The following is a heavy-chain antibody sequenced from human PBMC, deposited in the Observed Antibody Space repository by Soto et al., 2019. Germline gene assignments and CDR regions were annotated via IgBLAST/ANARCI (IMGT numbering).Heavy chain of an antibody. J-gene: IGHJ6*02. Sequence: GGSLRLSCAASGFTFRTFDIHWVRQSTGKGLDWVSTIDSSGYTYFPDSVKGRFTISRDFAENSLYPHLHSLGVEDTAVYFCARGVSIFHGCDVWGRGTTVTVSS. D-gene: IGHD3-3*01. CDR3: ARGVSIFHGCDV. CDR1: GFTFRTFD. CDR2: IDSSGYT. V-gene: IGHV3-13*01.